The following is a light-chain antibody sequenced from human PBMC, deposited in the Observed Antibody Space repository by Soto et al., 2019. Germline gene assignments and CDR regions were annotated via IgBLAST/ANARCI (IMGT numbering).Light chain of an antibody. CDR1: SSDVGAYNY. CDR3: SSYGGSNNFGV. CDR2: EVS. Sequence: QSALTQPPSPSGSPGQSVTISCTGTSSDVGAYNYVSWYQQHPGKVPKLMMYEVSKRPSGVPDRFSGSKSGNTASLTVSGLQAEDEADYYCSSYGGSNNFGVFGTGTKLTVL. J-gene: IGLJ1*01. V-gene: IGLV2-8*01.